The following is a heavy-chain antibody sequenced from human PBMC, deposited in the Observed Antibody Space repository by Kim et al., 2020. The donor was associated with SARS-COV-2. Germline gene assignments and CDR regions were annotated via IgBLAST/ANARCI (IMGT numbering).Heavy chain of an antibody. V-gene: IGHV4-34*01. Sequence: SETLSLTCAVYGGSFSGYYWSWIRQPPGKGLEWIGEINHSGSTNYNPSLKSRVTISVDTSKNQFSLKLSSVTAADTAVYYCARGLYDFWSGNWFDPLGQG. CDR2: INHSGST. D-gene: IGHD3-3*01. CDR3: ARGLYDFWSGNWFDP. J-gene: IGHJ5*02. CDR1: GGSFSGYY.